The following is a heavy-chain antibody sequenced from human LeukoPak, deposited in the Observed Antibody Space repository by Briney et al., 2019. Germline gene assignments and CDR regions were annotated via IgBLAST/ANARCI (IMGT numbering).Heavy chain of an antibody. J-gene: IGHJ6*02. CDR3: AKSSSTGPRPYYYYGMDV. D-gene: IGHD6-13*01. V-gene: IGHV3-23*01. CDR2: IGGSGGTT. CDR1: GFTFSNYV. Sequence: GGSLRLSCAASGFTFSNYVMSWVRQAPGRGLEWVSSIGGSGGTTYCADSVKGRFTISRDNSENTLYLQMTSLGAEDTAVYYCAKSSSTGPRPYYYYGMDVWGQGTTVTVSS.